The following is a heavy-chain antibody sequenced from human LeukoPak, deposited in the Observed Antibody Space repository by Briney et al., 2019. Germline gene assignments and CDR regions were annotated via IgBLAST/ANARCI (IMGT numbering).Heavy chain of an antibody. J-gene: IGHJ4*02. CDR2: ISSSGSTI. D-gene: IGHD2-15*01. CDR3: AKAPVTTCRGAFCYPFDY. CDR1: GFTFSDHY. Sequence: PGGSLRLSCAASGFTFSDHYMSWIRQAPGKGLEWVSYISSSGSTIYYADSVKGRFTISRDNAKNSLYLQMNRLRPEDAAVYYCAKAPVTTCRGAFCYPFDYWGLGTLVTVSS. V-gene: IGHV3-11*01.